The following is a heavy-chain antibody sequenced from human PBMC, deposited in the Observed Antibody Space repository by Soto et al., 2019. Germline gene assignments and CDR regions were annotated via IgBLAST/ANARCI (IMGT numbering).Heavy chain of an antibody. D-gene: IGHD3-10*01. V-gene: IGHV4-59*01. J-gene: IGHJ3*02. CDR2: IYSGGST. CDR1: GGSITNYY. CDR3: ARDSAYGDAFDI. Sequence: SETLSLTCIVSGGSITNYYWSWIRQPPGKGLEWIGYIYSGGSTNYNPSLKSRVTISVDTSKNQFSLNLTSVTAADTAVYHCARDSAYGDAFDIWGQGTMVTVPS.